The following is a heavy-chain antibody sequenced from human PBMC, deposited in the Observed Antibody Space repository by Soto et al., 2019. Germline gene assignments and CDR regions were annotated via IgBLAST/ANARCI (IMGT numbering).Heavy chain of an antibody. CDR2: IYYSGST. CDR3: ARAYYDFWSGYWRWFDP. Sequence: SETLSLTCTVSGGSMSNYYWSWIRQPPGKGLEWIGYIYYSGSTNYNPSLKSRVTISVDTSKNQFSLKLSSVTAADTAVYYCARAYYDFWSGYWRWFDPWGQGTLVTVSS. D-gene: IGHD3-3*01. V-gene: IGHV4-59*01. CDR1: GGSMSNYY. J-gene: IGHJ5*02.